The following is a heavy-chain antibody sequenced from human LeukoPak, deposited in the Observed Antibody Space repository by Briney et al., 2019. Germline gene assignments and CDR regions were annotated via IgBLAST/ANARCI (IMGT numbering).Heavy chain of an antibody. V-gene: IGHV3-21*05. J-gene: IGHJ4*02. CDR3: ARGGYSRVDY. D-gene: IGHD3-10*01. Sequence: GGSLRLSCAASGFTFSSYSMNWVRQAPGKGLQWVSYISPSSSDLHYADSVRGRFTISRDNAKNSLYLQMNSLRAEDTAVYYCARGGYSRVDYWGQGTLVTVSS. CDR2: ISPSSSDL. CDR1: GFTFSSYS.